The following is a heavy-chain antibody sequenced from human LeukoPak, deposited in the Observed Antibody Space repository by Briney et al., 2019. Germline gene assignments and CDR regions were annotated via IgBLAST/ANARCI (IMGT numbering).Heavy chain of an antibody. CDR1: GGSSSDYF. V-gene: IGHV4-34*01. CDR2: IYRGNT. Sequence: PSETLSLTCAVYGGSSSDYFWTSVRQSPGKGLEWIAEIYRGNTNYNPSLKRRATTSVDTSKNQFSLRLSSVTAADTAVYYCARGDADCWECFHHWGQGTLVTVSS. J-gene: IGHJ1*01. D-gene: IGHD2-21*02. CDR3: ARGDADCWECFHH.